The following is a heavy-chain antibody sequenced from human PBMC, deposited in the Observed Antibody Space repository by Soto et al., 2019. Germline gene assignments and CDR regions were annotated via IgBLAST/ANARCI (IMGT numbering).Heavy chain of an antibody. CDR1: GGSISSYY. J-gene: IGHJ6*02. D-gene: IGHD6-19*01. Sequence: SETLSLTCTVSGGSISSYYWSWIRQPPGKGLEWIGYIYYSGSTNYNPSLKSRVTISVDTSKNQFSLKLSSVTAADTAVYYCARDRGSGWSNPYYYYGMDVWGQGTTVTV. CDR2: IYYSGST. CDR3: ARDRGSGWSNPYYYYGMDV. V-gene: IGHV4-59*01.